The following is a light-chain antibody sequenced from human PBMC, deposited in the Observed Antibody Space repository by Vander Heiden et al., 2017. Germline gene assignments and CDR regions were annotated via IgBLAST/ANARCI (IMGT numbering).Light chain of an antibody. CDR1: QSVLSSSNNKNY. J-gene: IGKJ1*01. CDR2: WAS. V-gene: IGKV4-1*01. CDR3: QQYYNIPRT. Sequence: DIVMNQTQDSLAVSLGERATINCKSSQSVLSSSNNKNYLTWFQQKPGQPPKLLIYWASTRESGVPDRFSGSGSGTDFTLTISSLQAEDVAVYYCQQYYNIPRTFGQGTKVEIK.